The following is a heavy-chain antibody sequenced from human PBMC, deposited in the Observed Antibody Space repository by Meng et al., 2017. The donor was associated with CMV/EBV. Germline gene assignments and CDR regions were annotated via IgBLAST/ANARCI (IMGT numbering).Heavy chain of an antibody. D-gene: IGHD1-26*01. CDR3: ASTVPLLRKWELQGGDAFDI. Sequence: SVKVSCKASGGTFSSYAISWVRQAPGQGLEWMGGIIPNFGPANYAQKFQGRVTITTDESTSTAYMELSSLRSEDTAVYYCASTVPLLRKWELQGGDAFDIWGQGTMVTVSS. CDR1: GGTFSSYA. J-gene: IGHJ3*02. V-gene: IGHV1-69*05. CDR2: IIPNFGPA.